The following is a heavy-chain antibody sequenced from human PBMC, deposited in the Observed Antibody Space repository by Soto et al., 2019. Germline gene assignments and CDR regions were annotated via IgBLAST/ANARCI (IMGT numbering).Heavy chain of an antibody. D-gene: IGHD4-17*01. CDR1: GFTFSSYG. CDR3: AKDFTPWFGDYFYYYYGMDV. V-gene: IGHV3-30*18. Sequence: QVQLVESGGGVVQPGRSLRLSCAAAGFTFSSYGMHWVRQAPGTGLEWVAVMSYDGSKYYADTVKGRFTISRDNSKNTLYLQINSLRPEDTAVYYCAKDFTPWFGDYFYYYYGMDVWGHGTTVTGSS. J-gene: IGHJ6*02. CDR2: MSYDGSK.